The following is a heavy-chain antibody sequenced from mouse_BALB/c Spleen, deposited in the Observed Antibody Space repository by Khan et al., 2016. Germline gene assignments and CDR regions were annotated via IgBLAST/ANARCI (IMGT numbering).Heavy chain of an antibody. CDR1: GYSFTSYW. D-gene: IGHD3-3*01. V-gene: IGHV1S127*01. Sequence: QVQLQQSRPQLVRPGASVKISCKASGYSFTSYWIHWVKQRPGQGLDWIGMIDPSDSETKLDQNFRDKATLTVDKSSRTAYMQLSSPTSEDSAIYYCTRREGVWGQGTTLTVSS. CDR2: IDPSDSET. CDR3: TRREGV. J-gene: IGHJ2*01.